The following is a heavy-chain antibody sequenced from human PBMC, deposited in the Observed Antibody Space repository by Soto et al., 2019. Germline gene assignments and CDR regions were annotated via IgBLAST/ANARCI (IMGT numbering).Heavy chain of an antibody. D-gene: IGHD2-2*01. CDR2: ISAYTDTT. CDR1: GYTFTNFG. J-gene: IGHJ5*02. CDR3: ARVIPGVEAWFDP. V-gene: IGHV1-18*01. Sequence: QVQLVQSGAEVNKPGASVKVSCRASGYTFTNFGVTWVRRAPGQGLEWMAWISAYTDTTNYAQKFQGRVTMTIDTSTSTAYMDLRSLTSADTAVYYCARVIPGVEAWFDPWGQGTLVTVSS.